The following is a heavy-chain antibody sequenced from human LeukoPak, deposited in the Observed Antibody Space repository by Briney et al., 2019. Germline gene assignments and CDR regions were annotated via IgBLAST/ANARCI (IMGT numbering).Heavy chain of an antibody. D-gene: IGHD3-10*01. Sequence: ASVKVSCKASGGTFSSYAISWVRQAPGQGLEWMGWISAYNGNTYYAQKLQGRVIMTTDTSTSTAYMELRSLRSDDTAVYYCARDRLSMTMVRGTANWFDPWGQGTLVTVSS. J-gene: IGHJ5*02. CDR2: ISAYNGNT. CDR1: GGTFSSYA. V-gene: IGHV1-18*01. CDR3: ARDRLSMTMVRGTANWFDP.